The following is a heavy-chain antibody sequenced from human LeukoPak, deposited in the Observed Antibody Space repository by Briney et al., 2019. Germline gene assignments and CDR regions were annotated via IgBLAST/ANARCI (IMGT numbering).Heavy chain of an antibody. CDR3: AKRGVVIRVILVGFHKEAYYFDS. CDR2: ISGSGGST. J-gene: IGHJ4*02. D-gene: IGHD3-22*01. CDR1: GITVSNYG. Sequence: GGSLRLSCAVSGITVSNYGMSWARQAPGKGLEWVAGISGSGGSTHYADSVKGRFTISRDNPRNTLYLQMNSLRPEDTAVYFCAKRGVVIRVILVGFHKEAYYFDSWGQGALVTVSS. V-gene: IGHV3-23*01.